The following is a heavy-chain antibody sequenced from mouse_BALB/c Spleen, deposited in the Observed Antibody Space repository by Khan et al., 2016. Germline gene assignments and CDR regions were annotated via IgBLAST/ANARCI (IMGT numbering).Heavy chain of an antibody. D-gene: IGHD4-1*01. CDR1: GYSFTDYN. V-gene: IGHV1S29*02. J-gene: IGHJ1*01. Sequence: VQLQQSGPELVKPGASVKISCKASGYSFTDYNMHWVKQSHGKSLEWIGYFYPYNGDSGYNQNFKAKATLTVDISSSTAYMELRRLTSEDSAVYYCARSLGRHYYFDVWGAGTTVTVSS. CDR3: ARSLGRHYYFDV. CDR2: FYPYNGDS.